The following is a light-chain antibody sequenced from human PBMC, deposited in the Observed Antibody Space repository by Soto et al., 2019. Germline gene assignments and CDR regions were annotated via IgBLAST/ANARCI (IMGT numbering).Light chain of an antibody. CDR2: GAS. CDR3: QQYHNWPIT. V-gene: IGKV3D-15*01. Sequence: EIVLTQSPGTLSLSPEERATLSCRASQSIGSSYLAWYQQKPGQAPRLLIYGASTRATGIPSRFSGSGSGTEFTLTISSLQSEDFAVYYCQQYHNWPITFGQGTRLEI. J-gene: IGKJ5*01. CDR1: QSIGSSY.